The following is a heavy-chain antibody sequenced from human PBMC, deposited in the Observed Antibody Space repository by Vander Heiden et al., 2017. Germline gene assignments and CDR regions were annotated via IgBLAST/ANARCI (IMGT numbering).Heavy chain of an antibody. CDR2: IKSKAEGGAT. CDR3: TTGGSYSAFDI. CDR1: GFTFTNAW. V-gene: IGHV3-15*07. D-gene: IGHD1-26*01. Sequence: EVQLVESGGGLVKPGGSLRLSCVVSGFTFTNAWMNWVRQAPGKGLEWVGRIKSKAEGGATDYAAPVKGRFTISRDDSENTVYLQMNSLKSEDTAVYYCTTGGSYSAFDIWGQGTMVTVSS. J-gene: IGHJ3*02.